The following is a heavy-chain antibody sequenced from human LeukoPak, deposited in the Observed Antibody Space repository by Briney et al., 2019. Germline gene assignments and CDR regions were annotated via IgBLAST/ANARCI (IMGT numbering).Heavy chain of an antibody. D-gene: IGHD3-16*01. CDR3: ARRGEAYNLDY. CDR2: INPNNGDT. CDR1: GYTFTGHY. Sequence: ASVKVSCKASGYTFTGHYLHWVRQAPGQGLEWMGWINPNNGDTNYAQKFQGRVTMTRDTSISTAYMELSSLRSDDTAVYYCARRGEAYNLDYWGQGTLVTVSS. V-gene: IGHV1-2*02. J-gene: IGHJ4*02.